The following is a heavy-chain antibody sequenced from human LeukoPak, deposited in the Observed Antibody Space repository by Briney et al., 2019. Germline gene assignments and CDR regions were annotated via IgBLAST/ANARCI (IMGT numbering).Heavy chain of an antibody. CDR1: GFTFSSYG. J-gene: IGHJ4*02. D-gene: IGHD3-22*01. CDR3: ARGPQKNGHSSGYPGYFDY. Sequence: GGSLRLSCAASGFTFSSYGMHWVRQAPGKGLEWVAVISYDGSNKYYADSVKGRFTISRDNAKNSLYLQMNSLRAEDTAVYYCARGPQKNGHSSGYPGYFDYWGQGTLVTVSS. V-gene: IGHV3-30*03. CDR2: ISYDGSNK.